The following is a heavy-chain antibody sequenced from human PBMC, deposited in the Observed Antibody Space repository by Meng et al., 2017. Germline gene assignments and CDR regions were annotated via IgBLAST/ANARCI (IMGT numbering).Heavy chain of an antibody. CDR2: INPESGDT. D-gene: IGHD6-13*01. J-gene: IGHJ4*02. V-gene: IGHV1-2*06. CDR1: GYTFPDYW. Sequence: ASVKVSCKASGYTFPDYWIHWARRAPGQGLEWMGLINPESGDTHYAQRSQGRVTMTGDTSISTAYMELSGLRSDDTAMYYCARDEDISAAGKLFGDYWGQGTLVTVSS. CDR3: ARDEDISAAGKLFGDY.